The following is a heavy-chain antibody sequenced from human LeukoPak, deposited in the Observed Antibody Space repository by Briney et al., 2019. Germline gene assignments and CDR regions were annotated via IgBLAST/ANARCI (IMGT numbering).Heavy chain of an antibody. J-gene: IGHJ4*02. CDR2: ISYDGSNK. Sequence: GRSLRLSCAASGFTFSSYGMHWVRQAPGKGLEWVAVISYDGSNKYYADSVKGRFTISRDNTKNTLYLQMNSLRAEDTAVYYCARDEGVATGYFDYWGQGTLVTVSS. D-gene: IGHD5-12*01. CDR3: ARDEGVATGYFDY. CDR1: GFTFSSYG. V-gene: IGHV3-30*03.